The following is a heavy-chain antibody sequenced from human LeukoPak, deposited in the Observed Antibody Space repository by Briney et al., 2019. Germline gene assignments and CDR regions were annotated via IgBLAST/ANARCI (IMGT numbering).Heavy chain of an antibody. CDR1: GFTFSSYW. J-gene: IGHJ4*02. CDR3: ARSRGDYDFWSGYCRGDCPDYFDY. V-gene: IGHV3-7*01. Sequence: GGSLRLSCAASGFTFSSYWMSWVRQAPGKGLEWVANIKQDGSEKYYVDSVKGRFTISRDNAKNSLYLQMNSLRAEDTAVYYCARSRGDYDFWSGYCRGDCPDYFDYWGQGTLVTVSS. D-gene: IGHD3-3*01. CDR2: IKQDGSEK.